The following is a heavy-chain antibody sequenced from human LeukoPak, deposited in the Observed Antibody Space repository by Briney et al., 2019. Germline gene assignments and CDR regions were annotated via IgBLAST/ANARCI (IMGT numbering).Heavy chain of an antibody. J-gene: IGHJ4*02. D-gene: IGHD1-7*01. CDR1: GDSISSSTYSTTYY. V-gene: IGHV4-61*05. Sequence: SETLSLTCTVSGDSISSSTYSTTYYWGWIRQPPGKGLEWIGRIYTSGSTNYNPSLKSRVTMSVDTSKNQFSLKLSSVTPADTAVYYCARVNNWNYQKSEVFGYWGQGTLVTVSS. CDR3: ARVNNWNYQKSEVFGY. CDR2: IYTSGST.